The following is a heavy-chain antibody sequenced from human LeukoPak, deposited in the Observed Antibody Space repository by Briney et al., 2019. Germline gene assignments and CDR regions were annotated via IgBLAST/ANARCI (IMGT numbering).Heavy chain of an antibody. V-gene: IGHV1-2*02. D-gene: IGHD4-17*01. CDR2: INLNSGGT. CDR3: ARAGDYGRTFAFDI. J-gene: IGHJ3*02. CDR1: GYTFTGYY. Sequence: ASVKVSCKASGYTFTGYYMHWVRQAPGQGLEWMGWINLNSGGTNYPQKFQGRGTLTRDTSLSTAYMELSRLRSDDTAVYYCARAGDYGRTFAFDIWGQGTMVTVSS.